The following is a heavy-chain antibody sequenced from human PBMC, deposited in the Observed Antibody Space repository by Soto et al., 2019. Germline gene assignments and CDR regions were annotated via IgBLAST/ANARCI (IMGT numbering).Heavy chain of an antibody. Sequence: QVQLVQSGAEVKKPGSSVKVSCKASGGTFSSYTISWVRQAPGQGLEWMGRIIPILGIANYAQKFQSRVTITADKYASTAYMELSSLRSEDTAVYYCASIYSGYDSWYFDLWGRGTLVTVSS. D-gene: IGHD5-12*01. J-gene: IGHJ2*01. CDR1: GGTFSSYT. V-gene: IGHV1-69*02. CDR2: IIPILGIA. CDR3: ASIYSGYDSWYFDL.